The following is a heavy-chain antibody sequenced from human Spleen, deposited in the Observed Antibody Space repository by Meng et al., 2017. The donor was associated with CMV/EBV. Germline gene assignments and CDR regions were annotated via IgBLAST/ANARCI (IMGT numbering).Heavy chain of an antibody. Sequence: GESLKISCAASGFTVSVNYMSWVRQAPGKGLEWVSVIYDDGSTYYADFVKGRFTISRDNSKNTLYLQMNSLRAEDTAVYYCARGGAFYGMDVWGQGTTVTVSS. J-gene: IGHJ6*02. CDR1: GFTVSVNY. V-gene: IGHV3-53*01. CDR3: ARGGAFYGMDV. CDR2: IYDDGST.